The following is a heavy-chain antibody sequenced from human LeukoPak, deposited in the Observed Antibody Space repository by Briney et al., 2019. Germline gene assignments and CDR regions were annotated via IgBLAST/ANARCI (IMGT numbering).Heavy chain of an antibody. CDR3: LRWTIVTDC. J-gene: IGHJ4*02. V-gene: IGHV4-59*01. Sequence: SETLSLTCTVSGVSIKTYSWTWIRQPPGKGLEWIGYTRYTGNTKNNPSLESRSIISVDPSRNQFPLTLTPIYAADTGFSYCLRWTIVTDCGGQGILVTVSS. D-gene: IGHD2-21*02. CDR1: GVSIKTYS. CDR2: TRYTGNT.